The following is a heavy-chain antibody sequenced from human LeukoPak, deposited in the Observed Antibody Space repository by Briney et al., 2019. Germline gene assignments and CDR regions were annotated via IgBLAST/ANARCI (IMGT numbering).Heavy chain of an antibody. V-gene: IGHV3-72*01. Sequence: GGSLRLSCAASGFTFSDHYMDWVRQAPGKGLEWVGRTRNKANSYTTEYTASVKGRFTISRDDSKNSLYLQMNSLKTEDTAVYYCARVLGYSGYDLAYWGQGTLVTVSS. CDR1: GFTFSDHY. D-gene: IGHD5-12*01. CDR3: ARVLGYSGYDLAY. CDR2: TRNKANSYTT. J-gene: IGHJ4*02.